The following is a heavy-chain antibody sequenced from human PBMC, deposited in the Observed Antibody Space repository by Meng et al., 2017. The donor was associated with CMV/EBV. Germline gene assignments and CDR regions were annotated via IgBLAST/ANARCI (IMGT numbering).Heavy chain of an antibody. D-gene: IGHD1-26*01. CDR2: ISYDGSNK. CDR3: AKSGELQYYFDY. V-gene: IGHV3-30-3*02. Sequence: GESLKISCAASGFTFSSYAMHWVRQAPGKGLEWVAVISYDGSNKYYADSVKGRFTISRDNSKNTLYLQMNSLRAEDTAVYYCAKSGELQYYFDYWVQGTLVTVSS. CDR1: GFTFSSYA. J-gene: IGHJ4*02.